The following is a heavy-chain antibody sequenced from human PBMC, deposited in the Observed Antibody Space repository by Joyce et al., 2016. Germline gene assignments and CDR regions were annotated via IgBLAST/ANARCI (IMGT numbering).Heavy chain of an antibody. D-gene: IGHD5-24*01. CDR2: ISPMLNMT. V-gene: IGHV1-69*02. J-gene: IGHJ6*02. Sequence: QVHLVQSGAEVKKSGSSVKVSCKASGGSFNKYTVSWVRQAPGQGLAWMGRISPMLNMTNYAQEFQGRVTSTADKSTTTAYMQLTGLRSDDTAVYFCAGTFNYPHHDGMDVWGQGTTVTVSS. CDR1: GGSFNKYT. CDR3: AGTFNYPHHDGMDV.